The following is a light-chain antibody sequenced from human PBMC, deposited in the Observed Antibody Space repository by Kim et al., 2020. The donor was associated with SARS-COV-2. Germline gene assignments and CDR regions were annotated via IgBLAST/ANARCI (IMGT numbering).Light chain of an antibody. V-gene: IGLV3-21*04. CDR3: QVWDSSSDHP. J-gene: IGLJ2*01. Sequence: APEKTARITCGGNNIESRTVHWYQQKPGQAPVLVIYYDDDRPSGIPERFSGSTSGNTATLTISRVEAGDEADYYCQVWDSSSDHPFGGGTQLTVL. CDR1: NIESRT. CDR2: YDD.